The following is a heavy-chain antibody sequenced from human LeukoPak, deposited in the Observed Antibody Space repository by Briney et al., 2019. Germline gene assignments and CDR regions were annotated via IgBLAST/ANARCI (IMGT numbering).Heavy chain of an antibody. CDR1: GFTVSSNY. Sequence: GGSLRLSCAASGFTVSSNYMSWVRQAPAKGLEWVSVIYSGGSTYYADSVKGRFTISRDNAKNSLYLQMNSLRAEDTAVYYCARDQGSGSYYLLYYYYMDVWGKGTTVTVSS. J-gene: IGHJ6*03. CDR2: IYSGGST. V-gene: IGHV3-53*01. D-gene: IGHD3-10*01. CDR3: ARDQGSGSYYLLYYYYMDV.